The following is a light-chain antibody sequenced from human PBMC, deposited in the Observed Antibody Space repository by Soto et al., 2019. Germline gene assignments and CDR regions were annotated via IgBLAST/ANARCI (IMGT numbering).Light chain of an antibody. Sequence: EIVMTQSPATLSVSPVERATLSCRASQSVSSNLAWYQQKPGQAPRLLIYGASTRATGIPARFSGSGSGTEFTLTISSLQSEDFAVYYCQQYNNWPRGTFGQGTKVDI. CDR3: QQYNNWPRGT. V-gene: IGKV3-15*01. J-gene: IGKJ1*01. CDR1: QSVSSN. CDR2: GAS.